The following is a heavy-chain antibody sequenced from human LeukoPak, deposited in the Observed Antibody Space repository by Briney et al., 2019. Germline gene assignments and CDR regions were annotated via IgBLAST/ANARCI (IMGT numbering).Heavy chain of an antibody. J-gene: IGHJ4*02. CDR3: AKARSAVRGVIGYFDY. CDR2: IGGSGGST. D-gene: IGHD3-10*01. V-gene: IGHV3-23*01. Sequence: TGGSLRLSCAASGFTFSSYAMSWVRQAPGKGLEWVSAIGGSGGSTYYADSVKGRFTIPRDNSKNTLYLQMNSLRAEDTAVYYCAKARSAVRGVIGYFDYWGQGTLVTVSS. CDR1: GFTFSSYA.